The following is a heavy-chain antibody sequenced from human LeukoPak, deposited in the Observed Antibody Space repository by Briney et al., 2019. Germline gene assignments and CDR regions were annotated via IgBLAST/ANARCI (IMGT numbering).Heavy chain of an antibody. CDR3: ARALGWGSYRPVYFDY. D-gene: IGHD3-16*02. J-gene: IGHJ4*02. CDR2: INHSGST. CDR1: GGSFSGYY. Sequence: SETLSLTCAVYGGSFSGYYWSWIRQPPGKGREGSGEINHSGSTNYNPSLKSRVTISVDTSKNQFSLKLSSVTAADTAVYYCARALGWGSYRPVYFDYWGQGTLVTVSS. V-gene: IGHV4-34*01.